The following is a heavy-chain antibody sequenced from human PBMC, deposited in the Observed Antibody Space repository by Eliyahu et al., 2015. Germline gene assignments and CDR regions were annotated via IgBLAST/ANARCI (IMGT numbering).Heavy chain of an antibody. CDR2: IWYDGSKK. Sequence: QVQLVESGGGVXQPGRSLRXXWAASGXIXRXYGMHWVRQAPGKGLAWVGIIWYDGSKKYYADSVKGRFTISRDNSKNTLDLQMDNLRAEDTAMYYCTRDPPYGYNYFDYWGQGALVTVSS. V-gene: IGHV3-33*01. J-gene: IGHJ4*02. D-gene: IGHD5-24*01. CDR1: GXIXRXYG. CDR3: TRDPPYGYNYFDY.